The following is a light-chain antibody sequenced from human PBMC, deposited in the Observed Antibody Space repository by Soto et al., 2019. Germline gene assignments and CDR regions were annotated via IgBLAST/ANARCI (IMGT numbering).Light chain of an antibody. J-gene: IGKJ2*02. CDR3: HQYYRSCT. Sequence: DIQLTQSPSTLSASVGDRVTITCRASQSVTDWLAWYQQKPGKAPKLLIYDASSLQSGVPSRFSGSGSGTEFSLPISSLQPDDFATYYCHQYYRSCTFGQGTKVEIK. CDR1: QSVTDW. V-gene: IGKV1-5*01. CDR2: DAS.